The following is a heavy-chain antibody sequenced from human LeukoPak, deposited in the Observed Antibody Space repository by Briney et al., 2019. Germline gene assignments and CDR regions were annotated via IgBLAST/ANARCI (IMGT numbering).Heavy chain of an antibody. D-gene: IGHD3-9*01. CDR2: IKTSGGNT. Sequence: ASVKVSCKASGYMFTSQYMHWVRQAPGQGLEWMGIIKTSGGNTAYAQKFQGRFIVTRDTSSSTVYMELSSLRSEDTAVYFCARGAPDFDVLTGYPRYHYYYGMDVWGQGTTVNVSS. V-gene: IGHV1-46*01. J-gene: IGHJ6*02. CDR3: ARGAPDFDVLTGYPRYHYYYGMDV. CDR1: GYMFTSQY.